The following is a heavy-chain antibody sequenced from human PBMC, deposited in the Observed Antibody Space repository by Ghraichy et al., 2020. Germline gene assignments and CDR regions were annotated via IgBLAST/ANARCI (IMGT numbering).Heavy chain of an antibody. V-gene: IGHV3-33*08. Sequence: GGSLRLSCAASGFTFSSYGMHWVRQAPGKGLEWVAVIWYDGSNKYYADSVKGRFTISRDNSKNTLYLQMNSLRAEDTAVYYCAGIPVWFGEPSSLDYYGMDVWGQGTTVTVSS. CDR2: IWYDGSNK. J-gene: IGHJ6*02. CDR3: AGIPVWFGEPSSLDYYGMDV. CDR1: GFTFSSYG. D-gene: IGHD3-10*01.